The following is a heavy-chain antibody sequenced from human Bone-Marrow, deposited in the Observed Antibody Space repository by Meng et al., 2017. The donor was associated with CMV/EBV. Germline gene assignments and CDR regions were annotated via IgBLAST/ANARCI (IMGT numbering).Heavy chain of an antibody. D-gene: IGHD4/OR15-4a*01. CDR3: ARLPGTMVTVLG. Sequence: SETLSLTCTVSGGSISSSGYYWGWIRQPPGKGLEWIGSMYYNENTYYNPSLKSRVTISIDASKNQFSLSLSSVTAADTAVYYCARLPGTMVTVLGWGHGTLVTVSS. CDR1: GGSISSSGYY. J-gene: IGHJ1*01. CDR2: MYYNENT. V-gene: IGHV4-39*01.